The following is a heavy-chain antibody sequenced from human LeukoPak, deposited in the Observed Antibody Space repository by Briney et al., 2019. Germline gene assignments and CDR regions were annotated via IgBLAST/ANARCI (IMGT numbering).Heavy chain of an antibody. V-gene: IGHV1-18*01. D-gene: IGHD3-3*01. Sequence: ASVKVSCKASGYTFTSYGISWVRQAPGQGLEWMGWISAYNGNTNYAQKLQGRVTMTTDPSTSTAYMELRSLRSDDTAVYYCARGHYDFWSGYPRRARYGMDVWGQGTTVTVSS. CDR3: ARGHYDFWSGYPRRARYGMDV. CDR1: GYTFTSYG. CDR2: ISAYNGNT. J-gene: IGHJ6*02.